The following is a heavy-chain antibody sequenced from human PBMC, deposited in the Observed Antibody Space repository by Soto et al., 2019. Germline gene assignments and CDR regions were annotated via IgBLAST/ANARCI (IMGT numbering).Heavy chain of an antibody. D-gene: IGHD1-7*01. CDR3: ARTGTTWMGYYYGMDV. J-gene: IGHJ6*02. CDR2: MNPNSGNT. Sequence: QVQLVQSGAEVKKPGASVKVSCKASGYTFTSYDINWVRQATGQGLEWMGWMNPNSGNTGYAQKFQGRVTMTXNTSIXXAYMELSSLRSEDTAVYYCARTGTTWMGYYYGMDVWGQGTTVTVSS. V-gene: IGHV1-8*01. CDR1: GYTFTSYD.